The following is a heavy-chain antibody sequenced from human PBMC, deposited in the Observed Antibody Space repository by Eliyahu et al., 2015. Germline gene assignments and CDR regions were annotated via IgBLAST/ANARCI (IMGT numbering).Heavy chain of an antibody. CDR1: GFTFYEHA. CDR3: GKDMTAGGLEL. J-gene: IGHJ6*02. Sequence: DVQLVESGGGLVQAGRSLRLSCVGSGFTFYEHAMHWVRQVPGKGLXWVAGFLWDGTRIGYADSVKGRFTISRDNAKNILYLEMNSLRVEDTASYYCGKDMTAGGLELWGQGTTVTVSS. V-gene: IGHV3-9*01. D-gene: IGHD3/OR15-3a*01. CDR2: FLWDGTRI.